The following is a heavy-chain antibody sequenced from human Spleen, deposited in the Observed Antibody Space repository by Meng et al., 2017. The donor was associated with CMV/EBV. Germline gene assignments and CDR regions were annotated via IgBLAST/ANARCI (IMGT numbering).Heavy chain of an antibody. CDR2: FIPVLEVT. CDR1: GDSFSRHA. Sequence: SVKVSCKAPGDSFSRHAVSWVRQAPGQGLEWMGGFIPVLEVTHYAQRFQGRVTITADKSTSTAYMELSSLRSEDTAVYYCARSRKEYQLLYYYYGMDVWGQGTTVTVSS. CDR3: ARSRKEYQLLYYYYGMDV. D-gene: IGHD2-2*02. V-gene: IGHV1-69*10. J-gene: IGHJ6*02.